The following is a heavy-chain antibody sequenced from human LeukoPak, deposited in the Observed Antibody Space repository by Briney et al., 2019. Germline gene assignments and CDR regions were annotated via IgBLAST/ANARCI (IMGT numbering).Heavy chain of an antibody. D-gene: IGHD1-7*01. CDR3: ARDDNWNSPDY. J-gene: IGHJ4*02. Sequence: SETLSLTCTVSGGSISSYYWSWIRQPAGKGVEWIGRIYTSGSTNYNPSLKSRVTMSVDTSKNQFSLNMSSVSAADTAVYFCARDDNWNSPDYWGQGTLVTVSS. CDR2: IYTSGST. V-gene: IGHV4-4*07. CDR1: GGSISSYY.